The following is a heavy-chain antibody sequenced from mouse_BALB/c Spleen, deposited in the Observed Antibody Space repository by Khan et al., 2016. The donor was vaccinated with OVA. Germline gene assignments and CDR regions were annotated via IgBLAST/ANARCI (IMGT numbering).Heavy chain of an antibody. D-gene: IGHD1-1*02. CDR3: SKGVWCYYFTFDY. Sequence: VQLQESGPGLVAPSQSLSITCTVSGFSLTDYGVSWIRQPPGKGLEWLGVIWGGGSTYYNSALKSRLSISKDNSESQVFLKMNSLQTDDTAIYYGSKGVWCYYFTFDYWGQGTSVTVSS. CDR2: IWGGGST. V-gene: IGHV2-6-5*01. J-gene: IGHJ4*01. CDR1: GFSLTDYG.